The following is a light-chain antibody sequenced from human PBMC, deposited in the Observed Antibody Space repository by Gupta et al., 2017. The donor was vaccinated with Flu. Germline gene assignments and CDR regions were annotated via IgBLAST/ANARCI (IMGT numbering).Light chain of an antibody. CDR3: GSFAGGSYV. CDR2: EVS. Sequence: GSSSAIGGYIYVSGYQQHPGKAPILIIYEVSARASGVPYRFYGSKTDNTASLTVAELQAEDEADYYCGSFAGGSYVFGTGTTVTVL. V-gene: IGLV2-8*01. CDR1: SSAIGGYIY. J-gene: IGLJ1*01.